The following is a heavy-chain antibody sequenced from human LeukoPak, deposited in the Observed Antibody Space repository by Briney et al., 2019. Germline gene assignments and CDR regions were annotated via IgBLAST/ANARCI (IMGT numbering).Heavy chain of an antibody. V-gene: IGHV3-30-3*01. CDR3: ARDICGGDCYWAFDY. Sequence: GGSLRLSCAASGFTFSSYAMHWVRQAPGKGLEWVAVISYDGTNKYYADSVKGRFTISRDNSKNTLYLQMNSLRSEDTAVYYCARDICGGDCYWAFDYWGQGTLVTVSS. CDR1: GFTFSSYA. J-gene: IGHJ4*02. D-gene: IGHD2-21*02. CDR2: ISYDGTNK.